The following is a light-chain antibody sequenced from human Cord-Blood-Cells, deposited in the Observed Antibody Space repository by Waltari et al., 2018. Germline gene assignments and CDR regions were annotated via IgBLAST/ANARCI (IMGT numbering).Light chain of an antibody. CDR3: AAWDASLNGYV. CDR1: SSNIGSNT. V-gene: IGLV1-44*01. CDR2: SDN. J-gene: IGLJ1*01. Sequence: QSVLTQPPSASGTPGQRVTISCSGSSSNIGSNTVNWYQQLPGTAPKLLIYSDNQRPSGGPDRFSGSKSGRSASLAISGLQSEDEADYYCAAWDASLNGYVFGTGTKVTVL.